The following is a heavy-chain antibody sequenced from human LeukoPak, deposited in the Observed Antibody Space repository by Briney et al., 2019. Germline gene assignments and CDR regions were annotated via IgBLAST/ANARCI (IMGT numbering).Heavy chain of an antibody. J-gene: IGHJ4*02. Sequence: SSVKVSCKASGGTFSSYAISWVRQAPGQGLEWMGGIIPIFGTANYAQKFQGRVTITADESTSTAYMELSSLRSEDTAVYYCARDKRGYDIGSRPLDYWGQGTLVTVSS. CDR2: IIPIFGTA. CDR1: GGTFSSYA. D-gene: IGHD5-12*01. CDR3: ARDKRGYDIGSRPLDY. V-gene: IGHV1-69*01.